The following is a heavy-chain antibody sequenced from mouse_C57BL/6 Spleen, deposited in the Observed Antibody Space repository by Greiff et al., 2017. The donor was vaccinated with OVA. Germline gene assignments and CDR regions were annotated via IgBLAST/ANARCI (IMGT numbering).Heavy chain of an antibody. CDR1: GYAFSSSW. V-gene: IGHV1-82*01. CDR2: IYPGDGDT. D-gene: IGHD1-1*01. J-gene: IGHJ2*01. CDR3: AREDYYGSSYYFDY. Sequence: QVHVKQSGPELVKPGASVKISCKASGYAFSSSWMNWVKQRPGKGLEWIGRIYPGDGDTNYNGKFKGKATLTADKSSSTAYMQLSSLTSEDSAVYFCAREDYYGSSYYFDYWGQGTTLTVSS.